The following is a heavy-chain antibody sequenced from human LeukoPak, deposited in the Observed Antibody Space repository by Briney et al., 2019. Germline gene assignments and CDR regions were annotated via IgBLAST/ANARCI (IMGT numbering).Heavy chain of an antibody. J-gene: IGHJ4*02. D-gene: IGHD2-21*01. Sequence: ASVKVSCKTSGYTFTGYYMHWVRQAPGQGLEWMGRINPSSGGTNYAQKFQGRVTMTRDTSITTAYMELSSLRSDDTAVYYCARGGASFPRSFDYWGQGTLVTVSS. V-gene: IGHV1-2*06. CDR3: ARGGASFPRSFDY. CDR1: GYTFTGYY. CDR2: INPSSGGT.